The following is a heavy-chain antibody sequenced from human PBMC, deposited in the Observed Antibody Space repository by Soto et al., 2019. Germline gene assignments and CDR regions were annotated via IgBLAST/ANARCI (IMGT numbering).Heavy chain of an antibody. D-gene: IGHD3-9*01. CDR2: INPNSGGT. J-gene: IGHJ6*02. V-gene: IGHV1-2*04. CDR1: GYTFTGYY. Sequence: ASVKVSCNAPGYTFTGYYMHWVRQAPGQGLEWMGWINPNSGGTNYAQKFQGWVTITADKSTSTAYMELSSLRSEDTAVYYCARSDPDNYYYYGMDVWGQGTTVTVSS. CDR3: ARSDPDNYYYYGMDV.